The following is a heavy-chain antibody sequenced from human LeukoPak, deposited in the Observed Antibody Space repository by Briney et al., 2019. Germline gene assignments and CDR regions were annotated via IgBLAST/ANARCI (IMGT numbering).Heavy chain of an antibody. D-gene: IGHD2-15*01. CDR1: GFTFSDNY. V-gene: IGHV3-11*04. Sequence: GGSLRLSCAASGFTFSDNYMTWVRQAPGRGLEWLSYISGNGRDIQYADSVKGRFTISRDNAKNTLYLQMNSLRAEDTAVYYCARAGGGGFDYWGQGTLVTVSS. J-gene: IGHJ4*02. CDR3: ARAGGGGFDY. CDR2: ISGNGRDI.